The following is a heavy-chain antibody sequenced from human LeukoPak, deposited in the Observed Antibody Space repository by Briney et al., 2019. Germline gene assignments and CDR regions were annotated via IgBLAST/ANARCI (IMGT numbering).Heavy chain of an antibody. D-gene: IGHD3-9*01. CDR2: IRSKAYGGTA. CDR3: SREIRYFDWFQADY. J-gene: IGHJ4*02. V-gene: IGHV3-49*03. Sequence: GGSQRLSCSASGFTFGDYSMSWFRQAPGKGLEWVGFIRSKAYGGTAEYAASVKGRFTISRDDSESIAYLQMDSLKTEDTAVYYCSREIRYFDWFQADYWAREPWSPSPQ. CDR1: GFTFGDYS.